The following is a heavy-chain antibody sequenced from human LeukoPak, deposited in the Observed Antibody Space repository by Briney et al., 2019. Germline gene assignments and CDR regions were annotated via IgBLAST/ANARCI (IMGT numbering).Heavy chain of an antibody. J-gene: IGHJ4*02. CDR2: YSGGDT. D-gene: IGHD3-3*01. V-gene: IGHV3-66*02. CDR3: ARDRYSTIFGG. CDR1: GFTVSADY. Sequence: EGSLRLSCAAFGFTVSADYMSWVRQAPGKGLEWVSIYSGGDTYYAGSVKGRFTISRDNSKNTLYLQMNSLRAEDTAVYYCARDRYSTIFGGWGQGTLVTVSS.